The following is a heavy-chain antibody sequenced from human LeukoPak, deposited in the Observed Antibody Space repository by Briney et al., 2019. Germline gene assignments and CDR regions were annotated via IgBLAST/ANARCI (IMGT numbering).Heavy chain of an antibody. CDR2: IIPIFGTA. Sequence: SVKVSCKASGGTFSSYAISWVRQAPGQGLEWMGGIIPIFGTANYAQKFQGRVSITADESTSTAYMELSSLRSEDTAVYYCARGLGDYYYYDMDVWGQGTTVTVSS. V-gene: IGHV1-69*13. D-gene: IGHD7-27*01. J-gene: IGHJ6*02. CDR1: GGTFSSYA. CDR3: ARGLGDYYYYDMDV.